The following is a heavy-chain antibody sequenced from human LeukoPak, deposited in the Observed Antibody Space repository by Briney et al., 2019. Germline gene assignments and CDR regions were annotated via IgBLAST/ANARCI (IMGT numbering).Heavy chain of an antibody. CDR3: AKDPYSSGPYNWFDP. V-gene: IGHV3-23*01. CDR1: GFSFSDYY. D-gene: IGHD6-19*01. J-gene: IGHJ5*02. CDR2: ISGSGDST. Sequence: GGSLRLSCAASGFSFSDYYMNWIRQAPGKGLEWVSAISGSGDSTYYADSVKGLFTISRDNSKNTLYLQMNRLRAEDTAVYYCAKDPYSSGPYNWFDPWGQGTLVTVSS.